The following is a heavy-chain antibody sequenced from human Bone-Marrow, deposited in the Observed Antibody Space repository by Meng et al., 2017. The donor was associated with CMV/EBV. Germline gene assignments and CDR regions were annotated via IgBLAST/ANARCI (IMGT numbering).Heavy chain of an antibody. CDR3: VSEQLDYYYGMDV. Sequence: GESLKISCAACGFTFSSYDMHWVRQATGKGLEWVSAIGTAGDTYYPGSVKGQFTISRENAKNSLYLQMNSLRAGDTAVYYCVSEQLDYYYGMDVWGQGTTVTVSS. J-gene: IGHJ6*02. D-gene: IGHD6-6*01. V-gene: IGHV3-13*03. CDR1: GFTFSSYD. CDR2: IGTAGDT.